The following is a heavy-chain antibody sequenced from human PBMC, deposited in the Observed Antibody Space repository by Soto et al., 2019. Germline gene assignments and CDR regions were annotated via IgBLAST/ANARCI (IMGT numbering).Heavy chain of an antibody. Sequence: ASVKVSCKASGYTFTGYYMHWVRQAPGQGLEWMGWINPNSGGTNYAQKFQGWVTMTRDTSISTAYMELSRLRSDDTAVYYCAREPTYGSGSYAFDIWGQGTMVTVSS. CDR2: INPNSGGT. CDR3: AREPTYGSGSYAFDI. D-gene: IGHD3-10*01. J-gene: IGHJ3*02. CDR1: GYTFTGYY. V-gene: IGHV1-2*04.